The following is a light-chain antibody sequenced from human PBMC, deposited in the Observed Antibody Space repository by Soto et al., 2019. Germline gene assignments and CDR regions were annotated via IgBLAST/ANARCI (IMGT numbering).Light chain of an antibody. CDR3: QHDYNLLT. CDR2: GAY. J-gene: IGKJ4*01. CDR1: QSVSRN. V-gene: IGKV3-15*01. Sequence: EIVMTQSPATLSVSPGERATLSCRASQSVSRNLAWYQQKPGKAPRILIYGAYTRATGIPARFSGSGSGTEFTLTISSLQSEDFAVYYCQHDYNLLTFGGGTKVDIK.